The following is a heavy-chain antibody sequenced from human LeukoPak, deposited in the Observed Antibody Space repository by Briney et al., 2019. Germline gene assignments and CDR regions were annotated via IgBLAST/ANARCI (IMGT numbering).Heavy chain of an antibody. CDR3: ARVPNYDILTGHLAH. CDR1: GGTVSNYA. CDR2: IIPIFGTA. V-gene: IGHV1-69*13. J-gene: IGHJ4*02. Sequence: ASVKVSCKTSGGTVSNYAINWVRQATRQGLEWLGGIIPIFGTAHYAQRFQGRVTITADESTSTAYMELSSLRSEDTAVYYCARVPNYDILTGHLAHWGQGTLVTVSS. D-gene: IGHD3-9*01.